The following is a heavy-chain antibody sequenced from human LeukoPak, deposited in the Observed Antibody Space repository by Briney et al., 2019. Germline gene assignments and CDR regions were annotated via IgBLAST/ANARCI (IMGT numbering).Heavy chain of an antibody. V-gene: IGHV3-11*01. CDR1: GFTFSDYY. J-gene: IGHJ4*02. CDR3: AKSGSTWYYFDY. D-gene: IGHD6-13*01. Sequence: GSLRLSCAASGFTFSDYYMSWIRQAPGKGLEWVSYVSSSGSTIYYADSVKGRFTISRDNSKNTLYLQMNSLRDEDTAVFFCAKSGSTWYYFDYWGQGTLVTVSS. CDR2: VSSSGSTI.